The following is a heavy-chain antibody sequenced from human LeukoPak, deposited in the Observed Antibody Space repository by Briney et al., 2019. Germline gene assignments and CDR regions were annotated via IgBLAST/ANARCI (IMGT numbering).Heavy chain of an antibody. CDR2: ISFDGTNK. CDR1: GFTFSSNA. J-gene: IGHJ4*02. V-gene: IGHV3-30-3*01. D-gene: IGHD1-26*01. CDR3: ARGYSGSFDY. Sequence: GGSLRLSCAASGFTFSSNAMTWVRQAPGKGLEWVAVISFDGTNKYYADSVKGPFTISRDNSKNTLYLQMDSLRAEDTAVYYCARGYSGSFDYWGQGTLVTVSS.